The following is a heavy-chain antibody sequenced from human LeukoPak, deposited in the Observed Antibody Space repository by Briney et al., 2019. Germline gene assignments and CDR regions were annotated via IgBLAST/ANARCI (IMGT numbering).Heavy chain of an antibody. D-gene: IGHD3-10*01. J-gene: IGHJ6*03. Sequence: GGSLRLSCAASGFTFSSYAMHWVRQAPGKGLEWVAVISYDGSNKYYADSVKGRFTISRDNSKNTLYLQMNSLRAEGTAVYYCANSYGSGSYYTLDYYYYYMDVWGKGTTVTVSS. CDR1: GFTFSSYA. V-gene: IGHV3-30-3*01. CDR2: ISYDGSNK. CDR3: ANSYGSGSYYTLDYYYYYMDV.